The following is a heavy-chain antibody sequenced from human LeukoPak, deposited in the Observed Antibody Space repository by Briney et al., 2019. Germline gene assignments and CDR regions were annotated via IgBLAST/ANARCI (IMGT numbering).Heavy chain of an antibody. D-gene: IGHD6-13*01. CDR3: ARGGIAAAGTLDY. J-gene: IGHJ4*02. CDR1: GGSISSGTYY. Sequence: SETLSLTCTVSGGSISSGTYYWSWIRQPAGKGLEWIRRLYTSGSTNYNPSLKSRVTISVDTSKNQFSLKLSSVTAADTAMYYCARGGIAAAGTLDYWGQGTLVTVSS. CDR2: LYTSGST. V-gene: IGHV4-61*02.